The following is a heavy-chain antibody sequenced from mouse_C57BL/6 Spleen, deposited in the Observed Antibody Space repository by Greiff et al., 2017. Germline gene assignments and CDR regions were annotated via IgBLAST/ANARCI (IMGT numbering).Heavy chain of an antibody. J-gene: IGHJ4*01. V-gene: IGHV1-54*01. Sequence: QVQLQQSGAELVRPGTSVKVSCKASGYAFTNYLIEWVKQRPGQGLEWIGVINPGRGGTHYNEKFTGKATLTADKSSSTAYMQLSSPTSEDSAVYFWARYDYYAMDDWGQGTSVTVSS. CDR2: INPGRGGT. CDR3: ARYDYYAMDD. CDR1: GYAFTNYL.